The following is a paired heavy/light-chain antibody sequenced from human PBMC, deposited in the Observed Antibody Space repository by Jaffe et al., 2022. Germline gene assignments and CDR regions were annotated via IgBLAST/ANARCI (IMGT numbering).Heavy chain of an antibody. CDR1: GGTFSTDA. CDR2: IIPIFETP. Sequence: HVHLVQSGSEVRKSGSSVKVSCRTSGGTFSTDAINWVRQAPGQGLEWMGGIIPIFETPNYAGKFQDRVTITTDESTTTVYMELTRLRSEDTAVYYCARVNMDILTAYYFDSWGQGTLVTVSS. D-gene: IGHD3-9*01. J-gene: IGHJ4*02. V-gene: IGHV1-69*05. CDR3: ARVNMDILTAYYFDS.
Light chain of an antibody. J-gene: IGLJ1*01. CDR1: CLRDYH. V-gene: IGLV3-19*01. CDR3: NCRDSSEHFSYV. CDR2: GED. Sequence: SSELTQDPAVSVALGQTVRITCQGDCLRDYHGSWYQQKPGQAPVVVFYGEDNRPSGIPDRFSGSTSGNTASLTIAGAQAEDEADYYCNCRDSSEHFSYVFGPGTKVTVL.